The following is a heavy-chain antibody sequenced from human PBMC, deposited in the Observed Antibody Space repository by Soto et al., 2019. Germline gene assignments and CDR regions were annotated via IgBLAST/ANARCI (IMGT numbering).Heavy chain of an antibody. J-gene: IGHJ4*02. Sequence: EVQLLESGGGLVQPGGSLRLSCAASGFTFSSYAMSWVRQAPGKGLEWVSAISGSGGSTYYADSVKGRFTIARDNSKNTLYRQMNSLRAEDTAVYYWGRAFFDSSGWLIFDYWGQGTLVTVSS. CDR2: ISGSGGST. CDR1: GFTFSSYA. D-gene: IGHD6-19*01. V-gene: IGHV3-23*01. CDR3: GRAFFDSSGWLIFDY.